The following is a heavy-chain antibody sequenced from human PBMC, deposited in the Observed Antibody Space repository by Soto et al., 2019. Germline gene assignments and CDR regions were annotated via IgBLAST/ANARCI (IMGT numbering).Heavy chain of an antibody. Sequence: SETLSLTCTVSGDSITDYSWVWIRQPAGKGLEWIGRIFSSGSTNYNPSLKGRITMSLGTSKNQFSLKLNSATATDTAEYFCARDQGVVVTADNWFDPWGQGILVTVSS. V-gene: IGHV4-4*07. CDR3: ARDQGVVVTADNWFDP. CDR2: IFSSGST. J-gene: IGHJ5*02. D-gene: IGHD2-21*02. CDR1: GDSITDYS.